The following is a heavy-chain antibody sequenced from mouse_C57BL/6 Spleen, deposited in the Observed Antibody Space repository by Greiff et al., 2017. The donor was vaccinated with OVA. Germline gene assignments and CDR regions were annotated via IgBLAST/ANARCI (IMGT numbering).Heavy chain of an antibody. V-gene: IGHV1-55*01. D-gene: IGHD3-2*02. CDR3: ARRAAQAPWFAY. CDR2: IYPGSGST. CDR1: GYTFTSYW. J-gene: IGHJ3*01. Sequence: VQLQQSGAELVKPGASVKMSCKASGYTFTSYWITWVKQRPGQGLEWIGDIYPGSGSTNYNEKFKSKATLTVDTSSSTAYMQLSSLTSEDSAVYYCARRAAQAPWFAYWGQGTLVTVSA.